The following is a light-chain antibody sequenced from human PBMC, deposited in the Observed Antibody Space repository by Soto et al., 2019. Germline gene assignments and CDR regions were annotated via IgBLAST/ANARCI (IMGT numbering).Light chain of an antibody. J-gene: IGKJ4*01. CDR1: QSVSSY. CDR2: DAS. CDR3: QQRSNWPLT. Sequence: EIVLTQSPDTLSLSPGERATLPCRASQSVSSYLAWYQQKPGQAPRLLIYDASNRATGIPARFSGSGSGTDFTLTISSLEAEDFAVYYCQQRSNWPLTFGGGTKVEI. V-gene: IGKV3-11*01.